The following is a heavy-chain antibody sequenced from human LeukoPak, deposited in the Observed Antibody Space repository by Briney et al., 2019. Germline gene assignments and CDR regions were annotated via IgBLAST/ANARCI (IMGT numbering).Heavy chain of an antibody. V-gene: IGHV4-4*02. D-gene: IGHD3-22*01. CDR3: ARVGAWDSSGYYHGDYAMDV. CDR1: GVSITTRNW. J-gene: IGHJ6*02. CDR2: IEHTGST. Sequence: SGTLSLTCAVSGVSITTRNWWSWVRQAPGKGVEWIGEIEHTGSTNYNPSLKSRVTILVDKSKNQFSLKLNSVTAADTAVYYCARVGAWDSSGYYHGDYAMDVWGQGTTVTVSS.